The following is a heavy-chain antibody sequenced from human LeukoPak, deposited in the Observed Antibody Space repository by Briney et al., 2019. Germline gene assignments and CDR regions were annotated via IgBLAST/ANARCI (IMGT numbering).Heavy chain of an antibody. Sequence: PSGTLSLTCVVSGGSISSINWWSWVRQPPEKGLEWIGEIYHSGSTNYNPSLKSRVTMSVDTSKNQFSLKLSSVTAEDTAVYYCARDMGVKYCSSTSCYWVPWGQGTLVTVSS. CDR3: ARDMGVKYCSSTSCYWVP. D-gene: IGHD2-2*01. J-gene: IGHJ5*02. CDR2: IYHSGST. CDR1: GGSISSINW. V-gene: IGHV4-4*02.